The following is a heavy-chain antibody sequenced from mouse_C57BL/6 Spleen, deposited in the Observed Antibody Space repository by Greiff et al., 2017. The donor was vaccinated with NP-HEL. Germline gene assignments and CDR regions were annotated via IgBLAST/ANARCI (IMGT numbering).Heavy chain of an antibody. CDR2: ISPGDGDT. Sequence: VQLQQSGPELVKPGASVKISCKASGYALSSSWMNWVKQRPGKGLEWIGRISPGDGDTNYNGKFKGKATLTADKSSSTAYMQLSSLTSEDSAVYFCARQMGRGYFDYWGQGTTLTVSS. CDR3: ARQMGRGYFDY. CDR1: GYALSSSW. J-gene: IGHJ2*01. V-gene: IGHV1-82*01. D-gene: IGHD4-1*01.